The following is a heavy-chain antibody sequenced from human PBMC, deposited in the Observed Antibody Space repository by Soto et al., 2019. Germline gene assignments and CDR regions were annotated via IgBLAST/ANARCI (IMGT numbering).Heavy chain of an antibody. D-gene: IGHD3-10*01. CDR1: GGGNLRDYR. CDR3: ARDVITMVRGGNYAFDI. Sequence: SVKVSCKASGGGNLRDYRTTWVRRAPGQGLEWMGGIIPKLGSANYAQKFQGRVTITADESTNSVYMELRSLRSDDTAVYYCARDVITMVRGGNYAFDIWGQGTMVTVS. V-gene: IGHV1-69*13. CDR2: IIPKLGSA. J-gene: IGHJ3*02.